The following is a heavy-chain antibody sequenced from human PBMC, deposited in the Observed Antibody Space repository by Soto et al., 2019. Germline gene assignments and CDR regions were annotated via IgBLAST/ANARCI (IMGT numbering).Heavy chain of an antibody. V-gene: IGHV3-23*01. D-gene: IGHD3-3*01. CDR1: GFTCSTSA. Sequence: PGGALRVSCTASGFTCSTSAMSWVRQAPGRGLEWVSGISGSGAGTYYADSVKGRFTISRDNSKNTLYLQMSGLRAEDAAVYYCAKGPTVFGAVISFDYYYGMYVWGQGTPVTVSS. J-gene: IGHJ6*02. CDR2: ISGSGAGT. CDR3: AKGPTVFGAVISFDYYYGMYV.